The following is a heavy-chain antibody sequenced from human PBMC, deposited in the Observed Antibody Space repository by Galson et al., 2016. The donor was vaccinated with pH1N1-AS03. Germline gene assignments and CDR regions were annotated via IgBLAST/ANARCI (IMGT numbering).Heavy chain of an antibody. V-gene: IGHV3-21*01. CDR1: GFTFRDYN. Sequence: SLRLSYAVCGFTFRDYNLNWVRQAPGKGPEWVSSIEASSTYIYYADSVKGRFTISRGNSKNSLYLQMNSLRAEDTAVYYCARDTARSFDYWGLGTLVSVSS. CDR3: ARDTARSFDY. D-gene: IGHD5-18*01. CDR2: IEASSTYI. J-gene: IGHJ4*02.